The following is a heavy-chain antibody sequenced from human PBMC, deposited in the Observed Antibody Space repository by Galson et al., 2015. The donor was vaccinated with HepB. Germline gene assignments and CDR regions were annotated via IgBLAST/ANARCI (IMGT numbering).Heavy chain of an antibody. CDR2: IDWDDDK. Sequence: PALVKPTQTLTLTCTFSGFSLSTSGMCVSWIRQPPGKALEWLARIDWDDDKYYSTSLKTRLTISKDTSKNQVVLTMTNMDPVDTATYYCARISGWQGHVDYGVSDFDYWGQGTLVTVSP. V-gene: IGHV2-70*11. J-gene: IGHJ4*02. D-gene: IGHD4-17*01. CDR1: GFSLSTSGMC. CDR3: ARISGWQGHVDYGVSDFDY.